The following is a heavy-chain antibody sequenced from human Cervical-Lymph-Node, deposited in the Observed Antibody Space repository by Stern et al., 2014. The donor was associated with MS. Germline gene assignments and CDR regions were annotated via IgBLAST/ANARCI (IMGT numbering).Heavy chain of an antibody. V-gene: IGHV1-18*01. CDR3: ARGDYGDSIDY. D-gene: IGHD4-17*01. CDR2: ISAYNGNT. CDR1: GYTFTSSG. J-gene: IGHJ4*02. Sequence: QVQLVHSGADVKKPGASVKVSCKASGYTFTSSGISWVRQAPGQGLEWLGWISAYNGNTNYAPQLQGSVTLTTDTSTSPAFMELRSMRSDDTAVYYCARGDYGDSIDYWGQGTLVTVSS.